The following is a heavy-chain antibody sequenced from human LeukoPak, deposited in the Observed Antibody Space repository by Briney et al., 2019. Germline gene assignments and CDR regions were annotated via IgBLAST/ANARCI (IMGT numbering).Heavy chain of an antibody. Sequence: ASVKVSCKASGYTFTGYYMHWVRQAPGQGLEWMGWINPNSGGTNYAQKFQGRVTMTRDTSISTAYMELSRLRSDDTAVYYCARASSITIFGVTIRPREYFQHWGQGTLVTVSS. CDR3: ARASSITIFGVTIRPREYFQH. CDR1: GYTFTGYY. D-gene: IGHD3-3*01. J-gene: IGHJ1*01. V-gene: IGHV1-2*02. CDR2: INPNSGGT.